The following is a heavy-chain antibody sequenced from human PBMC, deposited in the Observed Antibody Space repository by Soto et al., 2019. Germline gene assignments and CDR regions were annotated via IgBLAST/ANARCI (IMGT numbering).Heavy chain of an antibody. D-gene: IGHD2-2*01. CDR3: ARDDGLSSTNVKAFDI. Sequence: EVQLVESGGGLVQPGGSLRLSCAGSGLTLSDHYIDWVRQAPGKGLEWVGRSRDRAQGYSIAYAASVKGRFTTSRDESKNSVYLQMNSLKTEDTAVYYCARDDGLSSTNVKAFDIWGQGTKVTVSS. CDR2: SRDRAQGYSI. J-gene: IGHJ3*02. CDR1: GLTLSDHY. V-gene: IGHV3-72*01.